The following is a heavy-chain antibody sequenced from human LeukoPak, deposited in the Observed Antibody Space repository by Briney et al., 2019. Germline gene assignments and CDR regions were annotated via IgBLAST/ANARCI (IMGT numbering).Heavy chain of an antibody. D-gene: IGHD3-10*01. Sequence: GGSLRLSCSASGFTFSSYAMHWVRQAPGKGLEYVSAISGNGGSTYYADSVKGRFTISRDNSKNTLYLQMSSLRVEDTAVYYCVKEGVYYGSGSYLYWGQGTLVTVSS. CDR2: ISGNGGST. V-gene: IGHV3-64D*09. J-gene: IGHJ4*02. CDR1: GFTFSSYA. CDR3: VKEGVYYGSGSYLY.